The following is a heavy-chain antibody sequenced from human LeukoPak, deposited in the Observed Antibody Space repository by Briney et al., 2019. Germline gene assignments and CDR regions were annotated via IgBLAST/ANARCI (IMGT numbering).Heavy chain of an antibody. CDR3: ARVWVGCTSTSCQIYYFDN. CDR2: ISAYNGNT. Sequence: ASVKVSCKASGYTFTSYGISWVRQAPGQGLEWMGWISAYNGNTNYAQKLQGRVTMTTDTSTSTAYMELRSLRSDDTAVYYCARVWVGCTSTSCQIYYFDNWGQGTVVTVSS. V-gene: IGHV1-18*01. D-gene: IGHD2-2*01. CDR1: GYTFTSYG. J-gene: IGHJ4*02.